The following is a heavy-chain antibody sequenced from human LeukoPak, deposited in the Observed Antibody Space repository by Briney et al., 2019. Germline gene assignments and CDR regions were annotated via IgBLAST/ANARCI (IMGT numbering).Heavy chain of an antibody. J-gene: IGHJ4*02. CDR3: ARSSAAADYYFDY. Sequence: KPGGSLRLSCAASGFPFSDYYMSWIRQAPGKGLEWVSYISSSGSTIYYADSVKGRFTISRDNAKNSLYLQMNSLRAEDTAVYYCARSSAAADYYFDYWGQGTLVTVSS. V-gene: IGHV3-11*04. CDR1: GFPFSDYY. D-gene: IGHD6-13*01. CDR2: ISSSGSTI.